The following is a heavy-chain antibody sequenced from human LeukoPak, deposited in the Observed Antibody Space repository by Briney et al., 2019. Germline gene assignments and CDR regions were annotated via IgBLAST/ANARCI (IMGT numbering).Heavy chain of an antibody. CDR1: GFTPSSDY. J-gene: IGHJ6*01. D-gene: IGHD1-26*01. CDR2: ISNDGSNK. CDR3: ARSGPVGASSYYYYYGMDV. Sequence: SLRPSSAPSGFTPSSDYITWVRQAPGKGLEGGAGISNDGSNKYYADSVKGRFTISRDNSKNTLYLQMNSLRAEDTAVYYCARSGPVGASSYYYYYGMDVWGEGTTVTAS. V-gene: IGHV3-30*19.